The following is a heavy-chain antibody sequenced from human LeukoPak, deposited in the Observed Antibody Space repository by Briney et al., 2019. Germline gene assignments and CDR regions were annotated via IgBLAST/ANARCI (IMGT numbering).Heavy chain of an antibody. Sequence: GGSLRLSCAASGFTFSSYAMSWVRQAPGKGLELVSAISGSGGSTYYADSVKGRFTISRDNAKNSLYLQMNSLRAEDTAVYYCARDPIAYYYDGSGYPNLNWFDPWGQGTLLTVSS. CDR3: ARDPIAYYYDGSGYPNLNWFDP. CDR2: ISGSGGST. J-gene: IGHJ5*02. V-gene: IGHV3-23*01. CDR1: GFTFSSYA. D-gene: IGHD3-22*01.